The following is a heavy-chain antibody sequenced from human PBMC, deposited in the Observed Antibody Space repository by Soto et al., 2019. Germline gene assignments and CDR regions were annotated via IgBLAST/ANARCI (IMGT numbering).Heavy chain of an antibody. Sequence: PSETVSLTCTVSGGSISSGGYYWSWIRQHPGKGLEWIGYIYYSGSTYYNPSLKSRVTISVDTSKNQFSLKLSSVTAADAAVYYCAREGPFTCSSTSCSSGWFDPWGQGTLVTVSS. CDR3: AREGPFTCSSTSCSSGWFDP. CDR1: GGSISSGGYY. D-gene: IGHD2-2*01. CDR2: IYYSGST. V-gene: IGHV4-31*03. J-gene: IGHJ5*02.